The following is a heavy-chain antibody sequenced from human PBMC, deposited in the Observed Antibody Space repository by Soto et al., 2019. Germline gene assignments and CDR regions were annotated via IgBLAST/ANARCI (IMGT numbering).Heavy chain of an antibody. CDR3: ARGYDYGDYVRYYGMDV. CDR2: INHSGST. Sequence: SETLCLTCAVYGGSFSGYYWSWIRQPPGKGLEWIGEINHSGSTNYNPSLKSRVTISVDTSKNQFSLKLSSVTAADTAVYYCARGYDYGDYVRYYGMDVWGQGTTVTVSS. CDR1: GGSFSGYY. V-gene: IGHV4-34*01. D-gene: IGHD4-17*01. J-gene: IGHJ6*02.